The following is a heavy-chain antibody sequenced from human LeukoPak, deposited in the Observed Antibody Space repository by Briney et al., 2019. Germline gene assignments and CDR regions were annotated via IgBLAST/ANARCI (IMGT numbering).Heavy chain of an antibody. CDR1: GFTLSTYW. CDR3: ARDPKWLDY. D-gene: IGHD5-12*01. V-gene: IGHV3-7*01. Sequence: GGSLRLSCPASGFTLSTYWMSWVRQAPGKGLKWVANTNQEGSEKYYVDSVKGRFTISKDNAKNALYLQMNSLRAEDTAVYYCARDPKWLDYWGQGTLVTVSS. CDR2: TNQEGSEK. J-gene: IGHJ4*02.